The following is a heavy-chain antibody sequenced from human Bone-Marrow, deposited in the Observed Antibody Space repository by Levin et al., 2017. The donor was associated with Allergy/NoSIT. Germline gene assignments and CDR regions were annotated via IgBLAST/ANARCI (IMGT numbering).Heavy chain of an antibody. CDR3: AVPYGLSDMDV. CDR1: GGSFNTYA. V-gene: IGHV1-69*17. CDR2: IIPIFGIP. Sequence: KISCKASGGSFNTYAISWVRQAPGQGLEWMGGIIPIFGIPHYAQKFQGRVTIIADKSTGTAYMELSRLRSEDTAVYYCAVPYGLSDMDVWGQGTTVTVSS. J-gene: IGHJ6*02. D-gene: IGHD4-17*01.